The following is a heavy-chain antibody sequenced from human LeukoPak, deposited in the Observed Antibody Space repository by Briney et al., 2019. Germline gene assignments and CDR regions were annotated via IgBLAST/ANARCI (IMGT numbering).Heavy chain of an antibody. Sequence: KPSETLSLTCTVSGGSISSYYWSWIRQPPGKGLKWIGYIYYSGSTNYNPSLKSRVTISVDTSKNQFSLKLSSVTAADTAVYYCARVSSYCSSTSCYAMYYYYGMDVWGQGTTVTVSS. V-gene: IGHV4-59*01. D-gene: IGHD2-2*01. CDR3: ARVSSYCSSTSCYAMYYYYGMDV. J-gene: IGHJ6*02. CDR2: IYYSGST. CDR1: GGSISSYY.